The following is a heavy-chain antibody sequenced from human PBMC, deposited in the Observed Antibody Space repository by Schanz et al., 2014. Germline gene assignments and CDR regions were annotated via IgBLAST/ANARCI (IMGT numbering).Heavy chain of an antibody. CDR1: GFTFSTFA. J-gene: IGHJ2*01. CDR3: GRAGTGMAGWYFEL. D-gene: IGHD5-18*01. CDR2: ISNNGDST. Sequence: EVQLVESGGDLVQPGGSLRLSCSASGFTFSTFAMHWVRQAPGKGLEYISAISNNGDSTYYADSVKDRFTISRDNSKNTLFLQMSCLRVDDMAVYYCGRAGTGMAGWYFELWGRGTLVTVSS. V-gene: IGHV3-64D*06.